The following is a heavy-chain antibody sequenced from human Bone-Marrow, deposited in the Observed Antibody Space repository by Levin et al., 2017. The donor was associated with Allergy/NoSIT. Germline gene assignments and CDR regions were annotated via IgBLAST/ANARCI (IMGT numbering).Heavy chain of an antibody. J-gene: IGHJ6*02. CDR2: IYYSGST. Sequence: SETLSLTCTVSGGSISSSSYYWGWIRQPPGKGLEWIGTIYYSGSTYYNPSLKSRVTISIDMSKNQFSLKLSSVTAADTAVYYCAREVAYDGPSDYAGMDVWGQGTTVTVSS. D-gene: IGHD5-12*01. CDR3: AREVAYDGPSDYAGMDV. V-gene: IGHV4-39*07. CDR1: GGSISSSSYY.